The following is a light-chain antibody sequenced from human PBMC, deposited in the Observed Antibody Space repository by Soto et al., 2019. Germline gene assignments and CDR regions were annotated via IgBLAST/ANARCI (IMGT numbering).Light chain of an antibody. CDR3: QQYNNYWT. CDR1: QRISGG. J-gene: IGKJ1*01. Sequence: DIQMTQSPSTLSASVGDRVTITCRASQRISGGLAWYQQKPGKAPKVLIYDASILESGVPSRFSGSGSRTDFTLAITSLQPDDFATYYCQQYNNYWTFGQGTKVEIK. CDR2: DAS. V-gene: IGKV1-5*01.